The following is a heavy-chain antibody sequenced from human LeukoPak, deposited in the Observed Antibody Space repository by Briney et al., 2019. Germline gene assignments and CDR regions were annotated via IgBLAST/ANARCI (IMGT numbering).Heavy chain of an antibody. CDR3: AKDARCSSTSCYNDY. J-gene: IGHJ4*02. Sequence: GGSLRLSCAASGFTFSSYAMSWVRQAPGKGLEWVSAISGSGGNTCYADSVKGRFTISRDNSKNTLYLQMNSLRAEDTAVYYCAKDARCSSTSCYNDYWGQGTLVTVSS. D-gene: IGHD2-2*02. CDR2: ISGSGGNT. V-gene: IGHV3-23*01. CDR1: GFTFSSYA.